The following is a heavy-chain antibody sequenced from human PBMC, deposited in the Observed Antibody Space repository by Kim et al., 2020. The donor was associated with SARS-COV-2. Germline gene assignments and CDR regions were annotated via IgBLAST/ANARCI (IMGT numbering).Heavy chain of an antibody. Sequence: SETLSLTCAVYGGSFSGYYWSWIRQPPGKGLEWIGEINHSGSTNYNPSLKSRVTISVDTSKNQFSLKLSSVTAADTAVYYCARDRYSSSWYAYYGMDVWG. D-gene: IGHD6-13*01. J-gene: IGHJ6*01. V-gene: IGHV4-34*01. CDR1: GGSFSGYY. CDR2: INHSGST. CDR3: ARDRYSSSWYAYYGMDV.